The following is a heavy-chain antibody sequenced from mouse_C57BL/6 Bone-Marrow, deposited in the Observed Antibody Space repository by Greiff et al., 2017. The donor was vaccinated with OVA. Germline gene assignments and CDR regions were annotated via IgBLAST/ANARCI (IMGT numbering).Heavy chain of an antibody. J-gene: IGHJ2*01. CDR3: ARVGSYYYGTFDY. CDR1: GYTFTSYW. CDR2: IYPSDSET. D-gene: IGHD1-1*01. Sequence: QVQLKQPGAELVRPGSSVKLSCKASGYTFTSYWMDWVKQRPGQGLEWIGNIYPSDSETHYNQKFKDKATLTVDKSSSTAYMQLSSLTSEDSAVYYCARVGSYYYGTFDYWGQGTTLTVSS. V-gene: IGHV1-61*01.